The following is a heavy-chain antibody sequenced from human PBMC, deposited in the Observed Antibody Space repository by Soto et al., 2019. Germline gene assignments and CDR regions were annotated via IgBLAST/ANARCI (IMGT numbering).Heavy chain of an antibody. CDR1: GFTFSSYS. V-gene: IGHV3-21*01. CDR3: ARDSSSSGYYYYGMDV. D-gene: IGHD6-6*01. CDR2: ISSSSYI. Sequence: GGSLRLSCAASGFTFSSYSMNWVRQAPGKGLEWVSSISSSSYIYYADSVKGRFTISRDNAKNSLYLQMNSLRAEDTAVYYCARDSSSSGYYYYGMDVWGQGTTVTVSS. J-gene: IGHJ6*02.